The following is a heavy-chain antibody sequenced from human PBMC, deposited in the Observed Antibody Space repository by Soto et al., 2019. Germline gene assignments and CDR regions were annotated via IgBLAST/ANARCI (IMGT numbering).Heavy chain of an antibody. CDR3: ARLEQQLGNDY. D-gene: IGHD6-13*01. CDR1: GGSISSSSYY. J-gene: IGHJ4*02. V-gene: IGHV4-39*01. Sequence: PSETLSLTCTVSGGSISSSSYYWGWIRQPPGKGLEWIGSIYYSGSTYYNPSLKSRVTISVDTSKNQFSLKLSSVTAADTAVYYCARLEQQLGNDYWGQGTLVTVSS. CDR2: IYYSGST.